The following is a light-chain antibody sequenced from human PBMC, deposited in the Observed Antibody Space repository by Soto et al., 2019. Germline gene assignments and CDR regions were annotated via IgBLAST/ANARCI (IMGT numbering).Light chain of an antibody. CDR2: GAS. Sequence: EIVLTQSPGTLSLSPGERATLSCRASQSVSNNYLAWYQPTPGQAPRLLIYGASNRATGIPARFSGSGSGTDFTLTISSLKPEDFAVYYCQQRSNWPWTFGQGTKVDIK. V-gene: IGKV3-11*01. CDR1: QSVSNNY. J-gene: IGKJ1*01. CDR3: QQRSNWPWT.